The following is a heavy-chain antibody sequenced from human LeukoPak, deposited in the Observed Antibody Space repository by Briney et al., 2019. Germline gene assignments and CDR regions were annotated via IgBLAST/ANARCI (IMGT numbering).Heavy chain of an antibody. D-gene: IGHD3-22*01. CDR3: VKDDGEYYYDSSGYYPAK. Sequence: GGSLRLSCAASGFTFSSYGIHWVRQAPGKGLEWVAVISYDGSNKYYADSVKGRFAISRDNSKNTLYLQMNSLRAEDTAVYYCVKDDGEYYYDSSGYYPAKWGQGTLVTVSS. J-gene: IGHJ4*02. CDR1: GFTFSSYG. CDR2: ISYDGSNK. V-gene: IGHV3-30*18.